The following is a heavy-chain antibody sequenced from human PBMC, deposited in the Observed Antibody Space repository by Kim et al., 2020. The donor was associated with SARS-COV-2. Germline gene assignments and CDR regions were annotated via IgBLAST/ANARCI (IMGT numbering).Heavy chain of an antibody. J-gene: IGHJ5*02. Sequence: ASVKVSCKASGYTFRTYSISWVRLAPGHGLEWMGWINIKTGTPSYAQGFTGRFVFSLDTSISTAYLQLSSLKAEDTAVYYCARGASSGHNWFDPWGQGTL. CDR2: INIKTGTP. CDR3: ARGASSGHNWFDP. D-gene: IGHD6-25*01. V-gene: IGHV7-4-1*02. CDR1: GYTFRTYS.